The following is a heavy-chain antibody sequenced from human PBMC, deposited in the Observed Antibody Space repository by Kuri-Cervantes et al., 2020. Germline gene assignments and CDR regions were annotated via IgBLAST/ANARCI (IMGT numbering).Heavy chain of an antibody. D-gene: IGHD6-13*01. CDR3: ARALHPAAGTYVDY. CDR2: INHSGST. Sequence: SETLSLTCAVYGGSFSGYYWSWIRQPPGKGLEWIGEINHSGSTNYNPSLKSRLTISVDTSKNQFSLKLSSVTAADTAVYYCARALHPAAGTYVDYWGQGTLVTVSS. J-gene: IGHJ4*02. CDR1: GGSFSGYY. V-gene: IGHV4-34*01.